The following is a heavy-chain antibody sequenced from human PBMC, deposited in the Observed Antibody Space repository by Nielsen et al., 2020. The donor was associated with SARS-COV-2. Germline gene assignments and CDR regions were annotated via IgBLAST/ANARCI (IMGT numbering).Heavy chain of an antibody. J-gene: IGHJ6*02. CDR1: GFTFYDYA. CDR3: AKEADIVVVVAAQEYGMDV. V-gene: IGHV3-30*18. CDR2: ISYDGSNK. D-gene: IGHD2-15*01. Sequence: GESLKISCAASGFTFYDYAMHWVRQAPGKGLEWVAVISYDGSNKYYADSVKGRFTISRDNSKNTLYLQMNSLRAEDTAVYYCAKEADIVVVVAAQEYGMDVWGQGTTVTVSS.